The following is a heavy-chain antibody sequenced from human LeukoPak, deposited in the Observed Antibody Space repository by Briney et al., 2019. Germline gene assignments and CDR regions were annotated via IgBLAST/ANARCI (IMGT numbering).Heavy chain of an antibody. J-gene: IGHJ4*02. CDR3: ASLGYSGYDYYFDY. D-gene: IGHD5-12*01. Sequence: PGGPLRLSCAASGFTSSNNYMSWIGQAPGKGLEWVSYISSSGSTIYYADSVKGRFTISRDNAKNSLYLQMNSLRAEDTAVYYCASLGYSGYDYYFDYWGQGTLVTVSS. CDR1: GFTSSNNY. CDR2: ISSSGSTI. V-gene: IGHV3-11*01.